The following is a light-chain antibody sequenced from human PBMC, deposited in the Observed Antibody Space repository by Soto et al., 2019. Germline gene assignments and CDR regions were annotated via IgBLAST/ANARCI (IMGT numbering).Light chain of an antibody. Sequence: DIVLTQSPGTLSLSPGGRATLSCRASQNIDINLVWYQQKPGQATRLLIFRASTRANDIPARFSGSGSGTEFTLTIRSLQSEDFAFYDCQQYHHWPPITFGQGTRLEIK. CDR3: QQYHHWPPIT. V-gene: IGKV3-15*01. CDR1: QNIDIN. J-gene: IGKJ5*01. CDR2: RAS.